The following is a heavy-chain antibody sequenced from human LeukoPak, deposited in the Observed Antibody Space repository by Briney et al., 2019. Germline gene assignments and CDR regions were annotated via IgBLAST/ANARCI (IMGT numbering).Heavy chain of an antibody. CDR2: ISGSGGST. Sequence: PGGSLRLSCAASGFTFSSSWMTWVRQAPGKGLEWVSAISGSGGSTYYADSVKGRFTISRDNSKNTLYLQMNSLRAEDTGVYYCAKDRLIIGYYYMDVWGKGTTVTISS. V-gene: IGHV3-23*01. CDR3: AKDRLIIGYYYMDV. D-gene: IGHD3-10*01. J-gene: IGHJ6*03. CDR1: GFTFSSSW.